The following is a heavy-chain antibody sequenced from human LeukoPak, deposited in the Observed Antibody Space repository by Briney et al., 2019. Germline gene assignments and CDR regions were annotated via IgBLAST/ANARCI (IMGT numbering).Heavy chain of an antibody. D-gene: IGHD3-10*01. CDR1: GFTFSSYA. Sequence: PGGSLRLSCAASGFTFSSYAMSWVRQAPGKGLEWVSAISGSGGSTCYADSVKGRFTISRDNSKNTLYLQMNGLRAEDTAVYYCAKDLGLVVRGVVDYWGQGTLVTVSS. J-gene: IGHJ4*02. CDR3: AKDLGLVVRGVVDY. CDR2: ISGSGGST. V-gene: IGHV3-23*01.